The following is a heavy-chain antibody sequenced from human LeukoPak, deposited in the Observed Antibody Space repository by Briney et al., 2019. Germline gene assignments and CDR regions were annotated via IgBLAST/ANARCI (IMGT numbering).Heavy chain of an antibody. Sequence: PGGSLRLSCAASGFTFSSYWMHWVRQAPGKGLVWVSRINSDGSSTSYADSVKGRFTISRDNAKNTLYLQMNSLRAEDTAVYHCAREQKVITFGGVIGPWGQGTLVTVSS. CDR3: AREQKVITFGGVIGP. J-gene: IGHJ5*02. D-gene: IGHD3-16*01. CDR1: GFTFSSYW. V-gene: IGHV3-74*01. CDR2: INSDGSST.